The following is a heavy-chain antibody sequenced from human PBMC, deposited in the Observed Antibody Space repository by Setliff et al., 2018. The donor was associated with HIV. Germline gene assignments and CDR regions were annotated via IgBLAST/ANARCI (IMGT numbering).Heavy chain of an antibody. D-gene: IGHD3-9*01. V-gene: IGHV4-61*02. CDR2: LHASGNT. Sequence: PSETLSLTCTVSGVSMSSSNSYWSWIRQPAGKGLEWIGRLHASGNTNYNPSLKSRVTMSIDTSKNQLSLRLTSVTAADTAVYYCARDVLKSNYLGYYYYLDVWGKGTTVTVSS. CDR3: ARDVLKSNYLGYYYYLDV. J-gene: IGHJ6*03. CDR1: GVSMSSSNSY.